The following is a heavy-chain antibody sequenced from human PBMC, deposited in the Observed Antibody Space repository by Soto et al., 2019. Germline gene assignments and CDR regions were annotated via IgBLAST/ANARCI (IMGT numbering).Heavy chain of an antibody. CDR1: GGSISSGDYY. V-gene: IGHV4-30-4*01. J-gene: IGHJ3*02. Sequence: SETLSLTCTVSGGSISSGDYYWSWIRQPPGKGLEWIGYIYYSGSTYYNPSLKSRVTISVDTSKNQFSLKLSSVTAADTAVYYCARGVGGPHAFDIWGQGTMVTVSS. D-gene: IGHD3-3*01. CDR3: ARGVGGPHAFDI. CDR2: IYYSGST.